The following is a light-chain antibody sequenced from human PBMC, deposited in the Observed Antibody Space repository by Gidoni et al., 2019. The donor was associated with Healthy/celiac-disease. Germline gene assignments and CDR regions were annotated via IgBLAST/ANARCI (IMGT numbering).Light chain of an antibody. CDR1: QSVSSN. CDR3: QQYNNWLLLT. Sequence: EIVMTQSPATLSVSPGERATFSCRASQSVSSNLAWYQQKPGQAPRLLIYGASTRATGIPARFSGSGSGTEFTLTISSLQSEDFAVYYCQQYNNWLLLTFXGXTKVXIK. J-gene: IGKJ4*01. V-gene: IGKV3-15*01. CDR2: GAS.